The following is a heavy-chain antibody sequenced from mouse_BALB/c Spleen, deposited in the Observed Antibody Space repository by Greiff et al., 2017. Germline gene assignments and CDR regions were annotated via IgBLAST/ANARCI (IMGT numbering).Heavy chain of an antibody. J-gene: IGHJ2*01. D-gene: IGHD1-1*01. Sequence: EVQLQQSGAELVKPGASVKLSCTASGFNIKDTYMHWVKQRPEQGLEWIGRIDPANGNTKYDPKFQGKATITADTSSNTAYLQLSSLTSEDTAVYYCATYYGSSSWFAYWGQGTTLTVSS. V-gene: IGHV14-3*02. CDR2: IDPANGNT. CDR1: GFNIKDTY. CDR3: ATYYGSSSWFAY.